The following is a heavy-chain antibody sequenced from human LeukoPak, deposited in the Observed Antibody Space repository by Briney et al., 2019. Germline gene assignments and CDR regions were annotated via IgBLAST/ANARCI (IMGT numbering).Heavy chain of an antibody. Sequence: SETLSLTCTVSGGSISGSYWSWIRQPPGQGLESIGYIYDSGSNNKNPSLRSRVTLSVDTSKNQFSLKLTSVTAADTAVYFCARQPHHGYNSRLEYRSQGILVTVSS. J-gene: IGHJ4*02. CDR1: GGSISGSY. CDR3: ARQPHHGYNSRLEY. CDR2: IYDSGSN. D-gene: IGHD5-24*01. V-gene: IGHV4-59*08.